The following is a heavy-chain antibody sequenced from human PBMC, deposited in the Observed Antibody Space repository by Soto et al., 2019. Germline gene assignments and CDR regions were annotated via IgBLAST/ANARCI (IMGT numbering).Heavy chain of an antibody. V-gene: IGHV3-33*01. J-gene: IGHJ6*03. Sequence: PGGSLRLSCSASGFTFRSYGMHWVRQAPGKGLEWVAVIWYDGSNKYYADSVKGRFTISRDNSKNTLYLQMNSLRAEDTAVYYCSAYYYYYMDVWGKGTTVTVSS. CDR2: IWYDGSNK. CDR3: SAYYYYYMDV. CDR1: GFTFRSYG.